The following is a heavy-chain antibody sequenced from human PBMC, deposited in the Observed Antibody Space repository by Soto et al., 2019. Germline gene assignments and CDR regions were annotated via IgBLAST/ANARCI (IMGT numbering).Heavy chain of an antibody. Sequence: GGSLRLSCAASGFTFSNYAMSWVRQAPGKGLEWVSAFSGSGDSTFYADSVKGRLTVSRDNSKKTLYLQLNSLRDEDTAVYYCARDAGELPVVTVGVFVFWGRGTLVTVSS. J-gene: IGHJ4*02. CDR1: GFTFSNYA. D-gene: IGHD3-22*01. CDR2: FSGSGDST. V-gene: IGHV3-23*01. CDR3: ARDAGELPVVTVGVFVF.